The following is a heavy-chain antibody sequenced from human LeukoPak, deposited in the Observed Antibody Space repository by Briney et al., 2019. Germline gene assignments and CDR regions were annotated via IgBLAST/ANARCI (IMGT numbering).Heavy chain of an antibody. D-gene: IGHD3-22*01. CDR2: MNPNSGNT. CDR3: ARTSSGYYFLVY. Sequence: ASVKVSCKASGYTFTSYDINWVRQATGQGLEWMGWMNPNSGNTGYAQKFQGRVTMTRNTSISTAYMELSSLRSEDTAVYYCARTSSGYYFLVYWGQGTLVTVPS. CDR1: GYTFTSYD. J-gene: IGHJ4*02. V-gene: IGHV1-8*01.